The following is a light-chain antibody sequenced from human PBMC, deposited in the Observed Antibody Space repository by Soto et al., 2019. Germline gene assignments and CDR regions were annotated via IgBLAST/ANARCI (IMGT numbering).Light chain of an antibody. Sequence: EIVLTQSPCTLSLSPGERATLSCRASQSVSSSYLAWYQQKPCKAPRLLIYVASSRATGIPDRFSGSGSVTDFTLTISRLAPEDFAVYYCQKYGSSPRTFGQGTKVEIK. J-gene: IGKJ1*01. CDR2: VAS. CDR1: QSVSSSY. CDR3: QKYGSSPRT. V-gene: IGKV3-20*01.